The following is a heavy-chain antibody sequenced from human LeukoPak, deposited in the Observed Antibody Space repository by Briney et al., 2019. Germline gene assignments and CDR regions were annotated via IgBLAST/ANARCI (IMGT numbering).Heavy chain of an antibody. J-gene: IGHJ3*02. D-gene: IGHD6-19*01. CDR2: INHSGST. V-gene: IGHV4-34*01. Sequence: SETLSLTCAVYGGSFGGYYWSWIRQPPGKGLEWIGEINHSGSTNYNPSLKSRVTISVDTSKNQLSLKLSSVTAADTAVYYCARHEYSSGWYMSAFDIWGQGTMVTVSS. CDR3: ARHEYSSGWYMSAFDI. CDR1: GGSFGGYY.